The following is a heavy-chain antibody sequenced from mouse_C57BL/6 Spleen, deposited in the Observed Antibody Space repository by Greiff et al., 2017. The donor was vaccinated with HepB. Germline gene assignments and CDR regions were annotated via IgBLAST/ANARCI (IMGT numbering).Heavy chain of an antibody. D-gene: IGHD2-3*01. CDR3: ARALDGYFAY. CDR2: INPYNGGT. V-gene: IGHV1-19*01. Sequence: EVKLQESGPVLVKPGASVKMSCKASGYTFTDYYMNWVKQSHGKSLEWIGVINPYNGGTSYNQKFKGKATLTVDKSSSTAYMELNSLTSEDSAVYYCARALDGYFAYWGQGTLVTVSA. CDR1: GYTFTDYY. J-gene: IGHJ3*01.